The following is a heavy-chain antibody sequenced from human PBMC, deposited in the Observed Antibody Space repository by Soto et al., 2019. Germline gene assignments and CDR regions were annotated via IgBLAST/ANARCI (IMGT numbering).Heavy chain of an antibody. CDR1: GFTFSSYG. J-gene: IGHJ4*02. V-gene: IGHV3-33*01. CDR2: IWYDGSNK. CDR3: ARAMNGYYDSSGYFDY. Sequence: GGSLRLSCAASGFTFSSYGMHWVRQAPGKGLEWVAVIWYDGSNKYYADSVKGRFTISRDNSKNTLYLQMNSLRAEDTAVYYCARAMNGYYDSSGYFDYWGQGTLVTVSS. D-gene: IGHD3-22*01.